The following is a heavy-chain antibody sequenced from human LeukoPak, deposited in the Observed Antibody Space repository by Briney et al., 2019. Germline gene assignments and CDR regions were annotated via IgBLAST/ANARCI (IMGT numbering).Heavy chain of an antibody. Sequence: SETLSHTCTVSGGSINNYYWSWIRQPPGMGLEWIGYIYYSGSTNYNPSLKSRVTISVDTSKKQFSLNLSSVTAADTAVYYCARVAARYVGMDVWGQGTTVTVSS. CDR2: IYYSGST. CDR1: GGSINNYY. J-gene: IGHJ6*02. V-gene: IGHV4-59*01. CDR3: ARVAARYVGMDV. D-gene: IGHD6-6*01.